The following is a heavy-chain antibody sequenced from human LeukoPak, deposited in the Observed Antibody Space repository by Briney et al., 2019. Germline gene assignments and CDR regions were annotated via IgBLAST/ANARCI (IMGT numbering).Heavy chain of an antibody. J-gene: IGHJ4*02. CDR3: ARASYLGYCSSTSCYAFDY. V-gene: IGHV4-59*01. D-gene: IGHD2-2*01. CDR1: GGSISSYY. CDR2: IYYSGST. Sequence: SETLSLTCTVSGGSISSYYWSWIRQPPGKGLEWIGYIYYSGSTNYNPSLKSRVTISVDTSKNQFSLKLSSVTAAVTAVYYCARASYLGYCSSTSCYAFDYWGQGTLVTVSS.